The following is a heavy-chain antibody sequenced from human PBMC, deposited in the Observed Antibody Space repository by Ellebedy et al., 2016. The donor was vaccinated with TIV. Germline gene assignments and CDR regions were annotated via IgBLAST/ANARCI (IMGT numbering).Heavy chain of an antibody. D-gene: IGHD5-24*01. V-gene: IGHV4-39*01. CDR3: VRGVTGYNMDAFDI. J-gene: IGHJ3*02. CDR2: ISYRGST. CDR1: GGSISGSNFY. Sequence: SETLSLXXTVSGGSISGSNFYWGWIRQPPGKGLEWIGSISYRGSTYYSPSLKSRVSTSVTPSKSQFSLKLSSVTATDTAVYYCVRGVTGYNMDAFDIWGQGTMVTVSS.